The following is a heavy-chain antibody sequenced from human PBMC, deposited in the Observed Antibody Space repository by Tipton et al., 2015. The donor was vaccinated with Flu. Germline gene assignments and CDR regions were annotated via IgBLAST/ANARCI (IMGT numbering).Heavy chain of an antibody. CDR2: ITWDGGDT. D-gene: IGHD1-1*01. CDR3: ARARERHFDD. Sequence: SLRLSCAASAFTYDGYNAHWVRQAPGKGLEWVSLITWDGGDTYYADSVKGRFTISRDNSRDSLYLEMNSLRSEDTALYYCARARERHFDDWGQGSLVTVSS. CDR1: AFTYDGYN. J-gene: IGHJ4*02. V-gene: IGHV3-43*01.